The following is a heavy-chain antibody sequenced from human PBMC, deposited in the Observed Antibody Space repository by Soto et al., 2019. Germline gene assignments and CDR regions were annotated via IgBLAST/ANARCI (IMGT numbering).Heavy chain of an antibody. CDR1: AYSIGSAYY. Sequence: SETLSLTCTLSAYSIGSAYYWGWIRQPPGKGLEWIGNVYHSGGTYYNPSLKSRVTISMDTSKNQFSLNLTSVTAADTAVYYCTEERGPLLWRIDSWGQGTLVTVPS. J-gene: IGHJ4*02. CDR2: VYHSGGT. CDR3: TEERGPLLWRIDS. V-gene: IGHV4-38-2*02. D-gene: IGHD3-10*01.